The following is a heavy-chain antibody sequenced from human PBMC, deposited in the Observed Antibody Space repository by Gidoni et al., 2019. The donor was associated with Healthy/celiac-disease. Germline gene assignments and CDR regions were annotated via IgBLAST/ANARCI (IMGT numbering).Heavy chain of an antibody. CDR1: GFTFSSYD. D-gene: IGHD2-15*01. J-gene: IGHJ6*02. CDR2: IGTAGDT. Sequence: EVQLVESGGGLVQPGGSLRLSCAASGFTFSSYDMHWVRQATGKGLEWVSAIGTAGDTYYPGSVKGRFTISRENAKNSLYLQMNSLRAGDTAVYYCARAKPAGGSGMDVWGQGTTVTVSS. V-gene: IGHV3-13*01. CDR3: ARAKPAGGSGMDV.